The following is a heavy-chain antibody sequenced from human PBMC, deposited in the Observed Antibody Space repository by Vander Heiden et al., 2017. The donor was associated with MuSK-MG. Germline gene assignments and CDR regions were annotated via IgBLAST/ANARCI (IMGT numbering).Heavy chain of an antibody. V-gene: IGHV3-23*01. D-gene: IGHD3-10*01. CDR2: IRGSGSST. Sequence: EVQLLESVGDLVQPGGSLRLSCAASGFIFSNYAMSWVRQVPGKGLEWVSAIRGSGSSTYYADSVKGRFTISRDNSKNTLYLQMNSLRAEDTAVYYCAKRITEVGPSFDYWGQGSQVTVSS. CDR3: AKRITEVGPSFDY. CDR1: GFIFSNYA. J-gene: IGHJ4*02.